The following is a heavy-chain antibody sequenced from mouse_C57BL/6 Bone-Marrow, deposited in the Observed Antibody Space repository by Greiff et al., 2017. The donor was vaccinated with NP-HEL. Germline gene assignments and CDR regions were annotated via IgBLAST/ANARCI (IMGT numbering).Heavy chain of an antibody. CDR3: ARDGNYVLFAY. V-gene: IGHV1-52*01. CDR1: GYTFTSYW. J-gene: IGHJ3*01. Sequence: QVQLKQPGAELVRPGSSVKLSCKASGYTFTSYWMHWVKQRPIQGLEWIGNIDPSDSATHYNQKFKDKATLTVDKSSSTAYMQLSSLTSEDSAVYYCARDGNYVLFAYWGQGTLVTVSA. CDR2: IDPSDSAT. D-gene: IGHD2-1*01.